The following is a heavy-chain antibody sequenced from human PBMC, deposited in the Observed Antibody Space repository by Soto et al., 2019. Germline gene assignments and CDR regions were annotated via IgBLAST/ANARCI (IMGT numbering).Heavy chain of an antibody. D-gene: IGHD3-10*01. V-gene: IGHV4-39*01. J-gene: IGHJ4*02. CDR2: MYYSGSS. CDR3: ASADYYGSGSPLDY. CDR1: GGSISSSRYY. Sequence: QLQLQESGPGLVKPSETLSLRCTVSGGSISSSRYYWGWIRQPPGKGLEWIGSMYYSGSSYYNPSLKSRVAISGDTSKLQFSLRLGSVTAADTAVYYCASADYYGSGSPLDYWGQGTLVTVSS.